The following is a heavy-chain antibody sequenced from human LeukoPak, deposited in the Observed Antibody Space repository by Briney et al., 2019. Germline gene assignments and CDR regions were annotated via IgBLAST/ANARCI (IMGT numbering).Heavy chain of an antibody. D-gene: IGHD3-3*01. CDR3: ARPSKKISGVVDY. J-gene: IGHJ4*02. V-gene: IGHV4-38-2*01. CDR1: GYSISSGYY. CDR2: IYHSGST. Sequence: KPSETLSLTCAVSGYSISSGYYWGWIRQPPGKGLEWIGSIYHSGSTYYNPSLKSRVTISVDTSKNQFSLKLSSVTAADTAVYYCARPSKKISGVVDYWGQGTLVTVSS.